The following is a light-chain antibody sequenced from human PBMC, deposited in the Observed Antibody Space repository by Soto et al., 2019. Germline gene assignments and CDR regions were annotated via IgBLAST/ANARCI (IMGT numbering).Light chain of an antibody. CDR2: EVS. Sequence: QPVLTQPPSASGSPGQSVTISCTGTSSDVGGYDYVSWYQQHPGRAPRLMIYEVSKRPSGVPDRFSGSKSGNTASLTVSGLQAEDEADYYCSSYAGSNMWVFGGGNKLTVL. CDR1: SSDVGGYDY. CDR3: SSYAGSNMWV. J-gene: IGLJ3*02. V-gene: IGLV2-8*01.